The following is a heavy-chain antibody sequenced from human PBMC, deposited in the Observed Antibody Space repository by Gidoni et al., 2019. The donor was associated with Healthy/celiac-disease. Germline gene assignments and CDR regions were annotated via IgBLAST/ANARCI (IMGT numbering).Heavy chain of an antibody. V-gene: IGHV4-34*01. D-gene: IGHD2-15*01. CDR3: ARGAVVAARNDYYGMDV. J-gene: IGHJ6*02. Sequence: QVQLQQWGAGLLKPSETLSLTCAVYGGSFSAYYWSWIRQPPGKGLEWIGEINHSGSTNYNPSLKSRVTISVDTSKNQFSLKLSSVTAADTAVYYCARGAVVAARNDYYGMDVWGQGTTVTVSS. CDR1: GGSFSAYY. CDR2: INHSGST.